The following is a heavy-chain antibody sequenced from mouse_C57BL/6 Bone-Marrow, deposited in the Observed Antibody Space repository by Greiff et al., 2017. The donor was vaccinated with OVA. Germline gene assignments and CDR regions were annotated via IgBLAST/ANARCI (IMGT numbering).Heavy chain of an antibody. CDR2: IHPNSGST. V-gene: IGHV1-64*01. CDR1: GYTFTSYW. CDR3: SRGPDGYYPYYAMDY. Sequence: VQLQQPGAELVKPGASVKLSCKASGYTFTSYWMHWVKQRPGQGLEWIGMIHPNSGSTNYNEKFKSKATLTLYKSSSTAYMQLSSLTSADSAVYYCSRGPDGYYPYYAMDYWGQGTSVTVSS. J-gene: IGHJ4*01. D-gene: IGHD2-3*01.